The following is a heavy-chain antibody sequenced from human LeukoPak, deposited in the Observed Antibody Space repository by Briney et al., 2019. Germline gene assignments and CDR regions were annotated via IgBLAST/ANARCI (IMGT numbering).Heavy chain of an antibody. CDR2: INPNSGGT. Sequence: ASVKVSCKASGYTFTGYYTHWVRQAPGQGLEWMGWINPNSGGTNYAQKFQGRVTMTRDTSISTAYMELSRLRSDDTAVYYCARGHPPYSGRRYYFDYWGQGTLVTVSS. CDR1: GYTFTGYY. CDR3: ARGHPPYSGRRYYFDY. J-gene: IGHJ4*02. D-gene: IGHD1-26*01. V-gene: IGHV1-2*02.